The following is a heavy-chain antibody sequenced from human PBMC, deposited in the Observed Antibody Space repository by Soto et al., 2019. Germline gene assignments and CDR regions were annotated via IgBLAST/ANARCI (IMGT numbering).Heavy chain of an antibody. CDR3: AKDLRPDGRYDLDY. J-gene: IGHJ4*02. CDR2: MIGDGTSW. CDR1: GFNFRIYA. D-gene: IGHD1-26*01. V-gene: IGHV3-23*01. Sequence: EVQLLESGGGLAQAGGSLRLSCAASGFNFRIYAMNWVRQAPGKGLEWVSVMIGDGTSWDYADSVRGRFIISRDNSKNTLYLQMNSLRAEDTAVYYCAKDLRPDGRYDLDYWGQGTLVTVSS.